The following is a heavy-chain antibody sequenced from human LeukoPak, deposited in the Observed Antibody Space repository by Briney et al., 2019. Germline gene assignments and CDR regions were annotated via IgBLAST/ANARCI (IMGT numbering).Heavy chain of an antibody. CDR1: GYTFTSYG. Sequence: ASVKVSCKASGYTFTSYGISWVRQAPGQGLEWMGWISAYNGNTNYAQKLQGRVTMTTDTSTNTAYMELRSLRSDDTDVYYCARDCRGGSCYSGDYWGQGTLVTVSS. J-gene: IGHJ4*02. D-gene: IGHD2-15*01. V-gene: IGHV1-18*01. CDR3: ARDCRGGSCYSGDY. CDR2: ISAYNGNT.